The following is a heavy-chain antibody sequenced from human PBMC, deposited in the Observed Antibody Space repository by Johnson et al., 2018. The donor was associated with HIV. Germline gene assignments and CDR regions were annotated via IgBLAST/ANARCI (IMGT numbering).Heavy chain of an antibody. V-gene: IGHV3-66*02. CDR1: GFTVSNNY. CDR3: AKTEDAFDI. J-gene: IGHJ3*02. CDR2: IYSGDTT. Sequence: VQLVESGGALVQPGGSLRLSCAASGFTVSNNYMSWVRQAPGKGLEWVSIIYSGDTTYYADSVKGRFTISRDNSKNTLYLQMNSLRAEDTAVYYCAKTEDAFDIWGQGTMVTVSS.